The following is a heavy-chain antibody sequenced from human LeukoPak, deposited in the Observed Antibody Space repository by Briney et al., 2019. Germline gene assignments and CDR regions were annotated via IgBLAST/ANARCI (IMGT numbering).Heavy chain of an antibody. CDR1: GFSFSNAW. J-gene: IGHJ4*02. D-gene: IGHD2-15*01. Sequence: GGSLRLSCSASGFSFSNAWMIWVRQASGKGLEWVGRIKSKTEGGTIHYAAPVKGRFTISRDDSKNMVFLQMNSLTTEDTAVYYCCRGWLDYWGQGTLVAVSS. V-gene: IGHV3-15*01. CDR3: CRGWLDY. CDR2: IKSKTEGGTI.